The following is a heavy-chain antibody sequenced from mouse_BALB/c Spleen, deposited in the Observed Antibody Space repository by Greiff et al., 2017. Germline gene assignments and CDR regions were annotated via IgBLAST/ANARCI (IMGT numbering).Heavy chain of an antibody. CDR3: NAEELRRLAWFAY. Sequence: VQLQQSGAELVRSGASVKLSCTASGFNIKDYYMHWVKQRPEQGLEWIGWIDPENGDTEYAPKFQGKATMTADTSSNTAYLQLSSLTAEDTAVYYCNAEELRRLAWFAYWGQGTLVTVSA. J-gene: IGHJ3*01. V-gene: IGHV14-4*02. CDR2: IDPENGDT. CDR1: GFNIKDYY. D-gene: IGHD2-4*01.